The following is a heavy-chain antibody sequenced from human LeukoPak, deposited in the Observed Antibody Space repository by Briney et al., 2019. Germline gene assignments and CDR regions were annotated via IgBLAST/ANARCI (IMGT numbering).Heavy chain of an antibody. Sequence: GGSLRLSCVVSGFNSEDHAMHWVRQAPGKGLEWVSGIYWSSSGTGYADSVKGRFTVSRDNAKNSLYVQVNSLRAEDTAVYYCARGGSRLLTSYIFDYWGQGTLVTVSS. J-gene: IGHJ4*02. D-gene: IGHD3-16*01. CDR2: IYWSSSGT. CDR3: ARGGSRLLTSYIFDY. CDR1: GFNSEDHA. V-gene: IGHV3-9*02.